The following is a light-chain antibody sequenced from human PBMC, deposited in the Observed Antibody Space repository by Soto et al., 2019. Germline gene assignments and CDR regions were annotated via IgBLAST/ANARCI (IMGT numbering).Light chain of an antibody. CDR2: DVA. J-gene: IGLJ1*01. V-gene: IGLV2-11*01. CDR3: CSFAGTFVV. CDR1: NSDVGGYDY. Sequence: QSVLTQPRSVSGSPGQSVTISCAGTNSDVGGYDYVSWYQQYPDKAPKLMLYDVAMRPSGIPDRFSGSKSGNTASLTISGLQPEDEADYYCCSFAGTFVVFGTGTKLTVL.